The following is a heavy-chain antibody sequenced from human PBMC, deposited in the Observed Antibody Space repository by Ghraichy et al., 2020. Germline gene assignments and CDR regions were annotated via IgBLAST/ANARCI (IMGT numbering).Heavy chain of an antibody. J-gene: IGHJ4*02. CDR2: IKQDGSEK. D-gene: IGHD3-22*01. CDR3: ARGGPYYYDSSCYYVL. V-gene: IGHV3-7*03. CDR1: GFTLSTYW. Sequence: GGSLRLSCAASGFTLSTYWMSWVRQAPGKGLEWVANIKQDGSEKYYVDSVKGRFTVSRDNAKNSLYLQMNSLRAEDTAMYYCARGGPYYYDSSCYYVLWGQGTLVTVSS.